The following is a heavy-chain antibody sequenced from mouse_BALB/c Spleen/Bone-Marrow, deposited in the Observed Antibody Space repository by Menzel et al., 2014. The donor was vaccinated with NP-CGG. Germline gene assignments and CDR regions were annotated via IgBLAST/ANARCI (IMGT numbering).Heavy chain of an antibody. CDR3: ARVYGNYDAMDY. CDR1: GYTFTTYT. V-gene: IGHV1-4*01. D-gene: IGHD2-1*01. Sequence: VKLVESGAELARPGASVKMSCRASGYTFTTYTMHWVKQRPGQGLEWIGYINPSSGYTYYNQKFKDKATLTADKSSSSAYLQLSSLTSEDSAVYYCARVYGNYDAMDYWGQGTSGTVSS. CDR2: INPSSGYT. J-gene: IGHJ4*01.